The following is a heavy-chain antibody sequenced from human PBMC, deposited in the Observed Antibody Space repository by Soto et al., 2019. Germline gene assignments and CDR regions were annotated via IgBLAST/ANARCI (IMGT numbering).Heavy chain of an antibody. CDR3: AREKITGLLDY. J-gene: IGHJ4*02. CDR1: GGSFSGYY. V-gene: IGHV4-34*01. CDR2: INHSGST. D-gene: IGHD2-8*02. Sequence: SETLSLTCAVYGGSFSGYYWTWIRQPPGTGLEWIGEINHSGSTNYNPSLKSRVTISVDTSKNQFSLKLTSVTAADTAVYYCAREKITGLLDYWGQGTLVTVSS.